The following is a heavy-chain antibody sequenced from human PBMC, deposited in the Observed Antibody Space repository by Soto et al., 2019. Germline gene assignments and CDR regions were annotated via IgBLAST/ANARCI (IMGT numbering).Heavy chain of an antibody. CDR3: ARGHSTDCSNGVCSFFYNHEMDV. D-gene: IGHD2-8*01. Sequence: ASVKVSCKASGYSFTDYHIHWVREAPGQGLEWLGRINPKSGGTSTAQKFQGWVTMTRDRSISTVYMELTRLRSDDTAVYFCARGHSTDCSNGVCSFFYNHEMDVWGQGTTVTVSS. J-gene: IGHJ6*02. CDR1: GYSFTDYH. CDR2: INPKSGGT. V-gene: IGHV1-2*04.